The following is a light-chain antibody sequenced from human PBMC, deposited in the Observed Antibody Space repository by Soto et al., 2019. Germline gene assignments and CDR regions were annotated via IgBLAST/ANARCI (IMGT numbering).Light chain of an antibody. V-gene: IGKV1-6*01. CDR1: QDIRSD. J-gene: IGKJ4*01. CDR2: AAS. Sequence: AIQMTQSPSSLSASVGDRVTVTCRASQDIRSDVGWYQQKPGQAPKVLMNAASRLHSGVPSRFSGSGSGTNFVLTISSLQPEDVATYYCLQNNNYPLTFGGGTKVEIK. CDR3: LQNNNYPLT.